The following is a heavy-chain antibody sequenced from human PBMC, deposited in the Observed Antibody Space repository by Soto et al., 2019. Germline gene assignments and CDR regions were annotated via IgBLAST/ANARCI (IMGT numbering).Heavy chain of an antibody. V-gene: IGHV1-18*01. J-gene: IGHJ6*02. D-gene: IGHD2-15*01. Sequence: QVQLVQSGAEVKKPGASVTVSCKASGYTFTSYGISWVRQAPGQGLEWMGWISAYNGNTNYAQKLQGRVTMTTDTSTSTAYMELRSLRSDDTAVYYCARDGPIVVVVAATDYYYGMDVWGQGTTVTVSS. CDR1: GYTFTSYG. CDR3: ARDGPIVVVVAATDYYYGMDV. CDR2: ISAYNGNT.